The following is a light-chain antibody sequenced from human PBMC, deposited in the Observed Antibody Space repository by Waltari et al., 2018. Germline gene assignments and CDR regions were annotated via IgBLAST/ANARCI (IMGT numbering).Light chain of an antibody. Sequence: QSALTQPASVSGSPGQSITISCTGTSSDVGGYNYVPWYQQHPGKAPKLMIYDVSKRPSGVSNRFSGSKSGNTASLTISGLQAEDEADYYCSSYTSSSNVVFGGGTKLTVL. CDR2: DVS. V-gene: IGLV2-14*01. CDR1: SSDVGGYNY. CDR3: SSYTSSSNVV. J-gene: IGLJ2*01.